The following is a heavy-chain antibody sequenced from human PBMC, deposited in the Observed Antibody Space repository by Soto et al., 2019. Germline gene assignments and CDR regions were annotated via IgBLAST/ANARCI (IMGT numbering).Heavy chain of an antibody. CDR2: IIPIFGTA. D-gene: IGHD2-21*02. Sequence: SVKVSCKASGGTFSSYAISWVRQAPGQGLEWMGGIIPIFGTANYAQKFQGRVTITADESTSTAYMELSSLRSEDTAVYYCARGGSIVVVTAISYYFDYWGQGTLVTVYS. V-gene: IGHV1-69*13. J-gene: IGHJ4*02. CDR1: GGTFSSYA. CDR3: ARGGSIVVVTAISYYFDY.